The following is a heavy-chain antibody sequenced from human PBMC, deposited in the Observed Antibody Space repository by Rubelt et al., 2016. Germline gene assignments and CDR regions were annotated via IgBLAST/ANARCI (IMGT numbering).Heavy chain of an antibody. CDR3: AKTYRWALLRGRPNWFDS. CDR1: GFTFSSYA. V-gene: IGHV3-23*01. Sequence: GFTFSSYAMHWVRQAPGKGLEWVSGLSGSGDTTSYDDSVKGRLTLSRDNSKNKLYLQMKSLRVEDTAIYYCAKTYRWALLRGRPNWFDSWGQGTLVTVSS. CDR2: LSGSGDTT. D-gene: IGHD1-26*01. J-gene: IGHJ5*01.